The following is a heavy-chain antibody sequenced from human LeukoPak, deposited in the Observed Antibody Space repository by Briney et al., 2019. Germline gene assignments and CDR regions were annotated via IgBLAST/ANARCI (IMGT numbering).Heavy chain of an antibody. Sequence: TGGSLRLSCAASGFTFSGYSMNWVRQAPGKGLEWASFISSSSSSIYYADSVKGRFTISRDNAKNSLYLQVNSLRAEDTAVYYCARDEVTCSSTNCYFVYWGQGTLVTVSS. J-gene: IGHJ4*02. D-gene: IGHD2-2*01. CDR3: ARDEVTCSSTNCYFVY. CDR2: ISSSSSSI. CDR1: GFTFSGYS. V-gene: IGHV3-21*01.